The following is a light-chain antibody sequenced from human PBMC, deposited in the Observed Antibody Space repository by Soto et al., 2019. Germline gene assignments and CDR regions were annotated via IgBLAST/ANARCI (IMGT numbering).Light chain of an antibody. CDR2: GAS. V-gene: IGKV3-20*01. Sequence: VLTQSPGTLSLSPGGRAALSCRASESVSGSYIAWYQQKVGQSPRLLIYGASNRATGIPDRFSGSGSGTDFTLTISRLEPEDFAMYYCQQYGRTFGLGTKVDIK. J-gene: IGKJ1*01. CDR3: QQYGRT. CDR1: ESVSGSY.